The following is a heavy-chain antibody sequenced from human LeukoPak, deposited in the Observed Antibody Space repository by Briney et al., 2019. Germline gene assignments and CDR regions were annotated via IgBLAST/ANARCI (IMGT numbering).Heavy chain of an antibody. D-gene: IGHD3-22*01. CDR1: GSTFTSYW. CDR3: ARRAGYYGSSGYYPFDS. CDR2: IFPDNSDT. V-gene: IGHV5-51*01. Sequence: GGSLKISCQASGSTFTSYWIAWVRQVPGKGLEWMGIIFPDNSDTTYSTSLRGQVTISADKSINTAYLQWSSLKASDTAMYYCARRAGYYGSSGYYPFDSWGQGTLVSVP. J-gene: IGHJ4*02.